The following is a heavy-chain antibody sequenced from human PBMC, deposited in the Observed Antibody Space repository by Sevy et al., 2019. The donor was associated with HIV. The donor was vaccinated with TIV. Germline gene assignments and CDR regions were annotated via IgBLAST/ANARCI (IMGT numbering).Heavy chain of an antibody. V-gene: IGHV3-23*01. CDR1: GFTFSNYA. CDR3: AKDPFLVAGSCSSTSCYALFDY. Sequence: GGSLRLSCAASGFTFSNYAMSWVRQAPGKGLEWVSAISGNGGTTYYEDSVKGRFTISRDNSKNTLYQQMNSLRAEDTAIYYCAKDPFLVAGSCSSTSCYALFDYWGQGTLVTVSS. D-gene: IGHD2-2*01. J-gene: IGHJ4*02. CDR2: ISGNGGTT.